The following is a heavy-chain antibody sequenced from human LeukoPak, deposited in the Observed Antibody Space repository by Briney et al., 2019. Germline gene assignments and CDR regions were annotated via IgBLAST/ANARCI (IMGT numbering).Heavy chain of an antibody. J-gene: IGHJ4*02. CDR2: TNPNSGGT. CDR1: GYTFTGYY. CDR3: ARDVEMATIGDFDY. D-gene: IGHD5-24*01. V-gene: IGHV1-2*06. Sequence: ASVKVSCKASGYTFTGYYMHWVRQAPGQGLEWMGRTNPNSGGTNYAQKFQGRVTMTRDTSISTAYMELSRLRSDDTAVYYCARDVEMATIGDFDYWGQGTLVTVSS.